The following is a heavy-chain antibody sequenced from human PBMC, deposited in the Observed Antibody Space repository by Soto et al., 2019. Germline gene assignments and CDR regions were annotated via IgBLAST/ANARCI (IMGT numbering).Heavy chain of an antibody. CDR3: ARANDYGDYELNY. D-gene: IGHD4-17*01. J-gene: IGHJ4*02. CDR1: GYTFTGYY. CDR2: INPNSGGT. V-gene: IGHV1-2*04. Sequence: GASVKVSCKASGYTFTGYYMHWVRQAPGQGLEWMGWINPNSGGTNYAQKFQGWVTMTRDTSISTAYMELSRLRSDDTAVYYCARANDYGDYELNYWGQGTLVTVSS.